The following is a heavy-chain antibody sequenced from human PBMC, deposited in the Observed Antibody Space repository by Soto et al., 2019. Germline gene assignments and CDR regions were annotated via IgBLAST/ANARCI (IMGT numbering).Heavy chain of an antibody. CDR1: GFTFSSYA. CDR3: AREAEAFDY. CDR2: ISYNGINK. Sequence: QVQLVESGGGVVQPGRSLRLSCTASGFTFSSYAMHWFRQAPGKGLEWVAVISYNGINKYYADSVKGRFTISRDNSKNTLYLQMNSLRTEDTAVYYCAREAEAFDYWGQGTLVTVSS. V-gene: IGHV3-30-3*01. J-gene: IGHJ4*02.